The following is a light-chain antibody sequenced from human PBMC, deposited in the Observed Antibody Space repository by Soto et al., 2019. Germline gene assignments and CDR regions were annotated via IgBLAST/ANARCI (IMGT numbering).Light chain of an antibody. Sequence: DIQMTQSPSSLSASVGYIVTITCRASQGIRHYLAWYQQKPGKVPKLLIYEASNLQSGVPSRFRGGGSGTEFTLTISSLQPEDVATYYCQNFDSAPQTFGQGTRLEIK. CDR1: QGIRHY. J-gene: IGKJ5*01. CDR2: EAS. CDR3: QNFDSAPQT. V-gene: IGKV1-27*01.